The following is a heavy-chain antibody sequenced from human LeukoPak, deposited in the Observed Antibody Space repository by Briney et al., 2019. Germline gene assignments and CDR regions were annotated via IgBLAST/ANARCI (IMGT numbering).Heavy chain of an antibody. CDR3: AKFNSPYGSGSFYDY. J-gene: IGHJ4*02. CDR1: GFTFNNYG. CDR2: ISYDGNDK. D-gene: IGHD3-10*01. V-gene: IGHV3-30*18. Sequence: PGGSLRLSCAASGFTFNNYGMHWVRQAPGKGLQWVAVISYDGNDKYYSDSVKGRFTISRDNSKNTLYLQMNSLRAEDTAVYYCAKFNSPYGSGSFYDYWGQGTLVTVSS.